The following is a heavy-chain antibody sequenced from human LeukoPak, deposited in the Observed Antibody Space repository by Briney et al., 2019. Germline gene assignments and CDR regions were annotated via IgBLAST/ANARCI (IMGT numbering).Heavy chain of an antibody. D-gene: IGHD6-13*01. CDR1: GFIFEDYA. V-gene: IGHV3-9*01. CDR2: ISRDTTDV. J-gene: IGHJ4*02. Sequence: PGGSLRLSCTASGFIFEDYAMHWVRQVPGKGLEWVSHISRDTTDVAYAESVKGRFTISRDNAKNSLFLQMNSLRPEDTALYYCAKGGIIPAAVFDFWGQGTLVAV. CDR3: AKGGIIPAAVFDF.